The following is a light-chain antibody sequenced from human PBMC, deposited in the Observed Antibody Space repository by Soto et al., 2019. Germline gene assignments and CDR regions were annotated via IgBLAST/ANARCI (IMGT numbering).Light chain of an antibody. CDR2: DAS. J-gene: IGKJ5*01. CDR1: QDIRND. V-gene: IGKV1-33*01. Sequence: DIQMTQSPSSLSASVGDRVTITCLASQDIRNDLGWYQQKPGKAPKLLIYDASNLETGVPSRFSGSGSGTDFTFTISSLQPEDIATYYCQQYDNLSITFGQGTRLEIK. CDR3: QQYDNLSIT.